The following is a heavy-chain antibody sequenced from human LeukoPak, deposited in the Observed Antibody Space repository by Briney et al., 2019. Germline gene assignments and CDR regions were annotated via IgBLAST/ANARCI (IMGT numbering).Heavy chain of an antibody. V-gene: IGHV1-69*13. CDR2: IIPIFGTA. CDR1: GGTFSNYA. Sequence: SVKVSCKASGGTFSNYAISWVRQAPGQGLEWMGGIIPIFGTANYAQKFQGRVTITADESTSTGYMELSSLRSEDTAVYYCARARFSAALGYGMDVWGQGTTVTVSS. J-gene: IGHJ6*02. D-gene: IGHD6-13*01. CDR3: ARARFSAALGYGMDV.